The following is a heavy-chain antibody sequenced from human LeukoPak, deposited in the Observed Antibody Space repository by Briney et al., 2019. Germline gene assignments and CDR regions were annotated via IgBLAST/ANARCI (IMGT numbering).Heavy chain of an antibody. CDR1: GFTFSNYA. Sequence: GGSLRLSCAASGFTFSNYAMSWVRQAPGKGLEWVSAISATGGGTYYADSVKGRFTISRDNSKNTLYLQMNSLRAEDTAAYYCARGRYCFDYWGQGTLVTVSS. CDR2: ISATGGGT. CDR3: ARGRYCFDY. D-gene: IGHD3-16*01. J-gene: IGHJ4*02. V-gene: IGHV3-23*01.